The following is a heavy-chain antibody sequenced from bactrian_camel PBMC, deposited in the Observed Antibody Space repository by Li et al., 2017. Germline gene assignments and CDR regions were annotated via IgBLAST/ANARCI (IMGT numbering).Heavy chain of an antibody. V-gene: IGHV3S53*01. Sequence: HVQLVESGGGTVKPGGSLRLSCQASGYSTSGSYCMGWFRQAPGKEREGVASIDKNGKTDYADSVKGRFTISQDIAKNSVYLLLNQLRPEDTATYYCVSTGRFGWQPGRCPLEPFSPTLAHWGQGTQVTVS. CDR2: IDKNGKT. D-gene: IGHD7*01. J-gene: IGHJ4*01. CDR3: VSTGRFGWQPGRCPLEPFSPTLAH. CDR1: GYSTSGSYC.